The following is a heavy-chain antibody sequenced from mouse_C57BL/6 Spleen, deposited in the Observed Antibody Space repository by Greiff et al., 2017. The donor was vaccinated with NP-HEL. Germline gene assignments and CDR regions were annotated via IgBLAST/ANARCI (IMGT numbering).Heavy chain of an antibody. Sequence: VQLQQSGAELVKPGASVKLSCTASGFNFTDYYMHWVKQRTGQGLEWIGRIDPEDGGTKYDPKFQGKATITADTSSNTAYLQLSSLTSEDTAVYYCASQGSSYDYWGQGTTLTVSS. D-gene: IGHD1-1*01. CDR2: IDPEDGGT. V-gene: IGHV14-2*01. CDR3: ASQGSSYDY. J-gene: IGHJ2*01. CDR1: GFNFTDYY.